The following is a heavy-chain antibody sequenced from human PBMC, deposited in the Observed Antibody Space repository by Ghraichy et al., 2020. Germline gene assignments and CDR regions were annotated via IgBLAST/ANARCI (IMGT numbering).Heavy chain of an antibody. CDR2: AKNKANSYTP. V-gene: IGHV3-72*01. CDR3: ARGYNYGTNHDY. D-gene: IGHD5-18*01. CDR1: GFTFSDYH. J-gene: IGHJ4*02. Sequence: LTCAASGFTFSDYHMDWVRQAPGKGLEWVGRAKNKANSYTPEYAASVKGRFTISRDDSENSLYLQMSSLKTEDTAVYYCARGYNYGTNHDYWGQGTLVTVSS.